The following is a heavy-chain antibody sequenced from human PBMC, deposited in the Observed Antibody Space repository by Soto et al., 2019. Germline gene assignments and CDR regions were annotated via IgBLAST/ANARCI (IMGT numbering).Heavy chain of an antibody. CDR1: GYSFTTNW. V-gene: IGHV5-51*01. CDR3: ARFGPYSGSYYY. D-gene: IGHD1-26*01. CDR2: IFPSGSDT. Sequence: GESRKISCKGSGYSFTTNWIGWVRQMPGKGLEWMGIIFPSGSDTRYSPSFQGQVTISADKSISTAYLQWSSLKASDTAMYYCARFGPYSGSYYYWGQGTLVTVSS. J-gene: IGHJ4*02.